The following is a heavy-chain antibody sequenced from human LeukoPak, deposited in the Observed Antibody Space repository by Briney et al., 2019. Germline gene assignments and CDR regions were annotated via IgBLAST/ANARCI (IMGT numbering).Heavy chain of an antibody. CDR1: GFTFSSYW. J-gene: IGHJ4*02. CDR3: ASDMSYSGYYIAY. D-gene: IGHD3-3*01. V-gene: IGHV3-74*01. Sequence: GGSLRLSCAASGFTFSSYWMHWVRQAPGKGLVWVSRINSDGSSTIYADSVKGRFTISRDNAKNTLYLQMTSLRAEDPAVYSCASDMSYSGYYIAYWGQGTLVTVSS. CDR2: INSDGSST.